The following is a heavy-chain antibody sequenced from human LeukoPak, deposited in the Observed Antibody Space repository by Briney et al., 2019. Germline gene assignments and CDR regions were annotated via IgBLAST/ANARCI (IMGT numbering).Heavy chain of an antibody. Sequence: GGSLRLSCVASGFTFSIYTMSWVRQAPGKGLEWVSSITSSSSSMYSADSVKGRLTISRDNAKNSLYLQMNSLRAEDTAVYYCARGAYYYEDWGQGTLVTVSS. CDR1: GFTFSIYT. D-gene: IGHD3-22*01. CDR3: ARGAYYYED. CDR2: ITSSSSSM. V-gene: IGHV3-21*01. J-gene: IGHJ4*02.